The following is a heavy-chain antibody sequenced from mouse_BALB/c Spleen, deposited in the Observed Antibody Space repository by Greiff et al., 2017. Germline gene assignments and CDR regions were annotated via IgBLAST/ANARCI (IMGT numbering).Heavy chain of an antibody. CDR3: ARRQLGFDY. V-gene: IGHV1S56*01. Sequence: QVQLQQSGPELVKPGASVKMSCKASGYTFTSYYIHWVKQRPGQGLEWIGWIYPGDGSTKYNEKFKGKTTLTADKSSSTAYMLLSSLTSEDSAIYFCARRQLGFDYWGQGTTLTVSS. CDR1: GYTFTSYY. CDR2: IYPGDGST. D-gene: IGHD4-1*02. J-gene: IGHJ2*01.